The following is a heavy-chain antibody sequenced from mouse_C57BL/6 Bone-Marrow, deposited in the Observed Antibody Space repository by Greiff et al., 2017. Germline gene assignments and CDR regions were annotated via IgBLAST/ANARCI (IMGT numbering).Heavy chain of an antibody. Sequence: VQLQQSGAELVRPGASVTLSCKASVYTFTDYEMHWVKQTPVHGLEWIGAIDPETGGTAYNQKFKGKAILTADKSSSTAYMELRSLTSEDSAVYYCTIYYGKGDYAMDYWGQGTSVTVSS. V-gene: IGHV1-15*01. CDR3: TIYYGKGDYAMDY. J-gene: IGHJ4*01. CDR1: VYTFTDYE. D-gene: IGHD2-1*01. CDR2: IDPETGGT.